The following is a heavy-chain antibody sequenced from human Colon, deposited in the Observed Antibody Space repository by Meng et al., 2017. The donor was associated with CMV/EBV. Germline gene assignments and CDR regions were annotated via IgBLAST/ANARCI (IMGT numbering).Heavy chain of an antibody. J-gene: IGHJ4*02. Sequence: SETLSLTCTVSGASVNSDNNYWSWIRQPPGKGLEFIGYVYYSGSTNYNPYFKGRVTISVDTSKNQFSLKLTSVTAADTAVYYCTRGNSALWDNDHWGQGTLVTVSS. CDR1: GASVNSDNNY. D-gene: IGHD3-16*01. CDR2: VYYSGST. CDR3: TRGNSALWDNDH. V-gene: IGHV4-61*01.